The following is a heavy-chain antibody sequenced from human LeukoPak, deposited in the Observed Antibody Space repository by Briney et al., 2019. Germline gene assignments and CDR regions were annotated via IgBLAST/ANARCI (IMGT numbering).Heavy chain of an antibody. CDR1: GFTFSSYA. Sequence: GGSLTLSCAASGFTFSSYAMHWVRQAPGKGLEYVSAISTNGDTTYYTNSVKDRFTISRDNSKNTLYLQMGSLRPEDMAVYYCARDQGYDNSGYNFFDSWGQGALVTVSA. CDR2: ISTNGDTT. CDR3: ARDQGYDNSGYNFFDS. V-gene: IGHV3-64*01. D-gene: IGHD3-22*01. J-gene: IGHJ4*02.